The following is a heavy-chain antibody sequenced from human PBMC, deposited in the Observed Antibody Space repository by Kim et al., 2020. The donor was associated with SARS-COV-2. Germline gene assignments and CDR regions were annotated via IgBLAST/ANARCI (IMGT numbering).Heavy chain of an antibody. CDR3: ARVVYGGGTRGYYYYMDV. D-gene: IGHD3-16*01. Sequence: ASVKVSCKASGYTFTGYYIHWVRQTPGQGLEWMGWINPNSGGTNYAQKFQGRVTMTRDTSISTAYMELNRLTSDDTAVYYCARVVYGGGTRGYYYYMDVWGKGTTVTVSS. J-gene: IGHJ6*03. CDR1: GYTFTGYY. CDR2: INPNSGGT. V-gene: IGHV1-2*02.